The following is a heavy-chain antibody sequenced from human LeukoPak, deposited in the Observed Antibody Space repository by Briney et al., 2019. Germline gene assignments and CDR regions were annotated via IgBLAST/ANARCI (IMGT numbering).Heavy chain of an antibody. J-gene: IGHJ4*02. V-gene: IGHV3-7*03. CDR1: GFTFSTYW. Sequence: PGGSLRLSCAASGFTFSTYWMDWVRQAPGKGLEWVASINSDGSEGYYADVVKGRFTISRDNAKNSLYLQMNSLRAEDTAVYYCARGRPSDYWGQGTLVTVSS. CDR3: ARGRPSDY. CDR2: INSDGSEG.